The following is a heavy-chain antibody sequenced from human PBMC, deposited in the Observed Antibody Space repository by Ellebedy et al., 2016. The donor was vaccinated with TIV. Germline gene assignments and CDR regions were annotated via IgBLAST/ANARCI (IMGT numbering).Heavy chain of an antibody. CDR2: LYYSGRA. Sequence: SETLSLXXIVSRASVRVSGHYWVWIRQAPGKRLEWIGSLYYSGRAIYNPSLETRVSLSIDTSTNEFSLHLSSVTAADTGIYYCARETERVGATSDVWGQGILVSVSS. J-gene: IGHJ4*02. CDR3: ARETERVGATSDV. CDR1: RASVRVSGHY. V-gene: IGHV4-61*08. D-gene: IGHD1-26*01.